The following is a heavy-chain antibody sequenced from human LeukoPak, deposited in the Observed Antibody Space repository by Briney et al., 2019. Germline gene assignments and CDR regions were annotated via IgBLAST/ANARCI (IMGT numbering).Heavy chain of an antibody. CDR3: ARGGIQVSGIDEFDY. V-gene: IGHV3-13*01. Sequence: PGGSLRLSCAASGFTFIDYDMHWVRQVIGKGLEWVSAIGIRGDTHYSGSVQGRFPISRENAESSLYLQMNSLRAEDTAVYYCARGGIQVSGIDEFDYWGQGTLVTVSS. CDR1: GFTFIDYD. J-gene: IGHJ4*02. CDR2: IGIRGDT. D-gene: IGHD6-19*01.